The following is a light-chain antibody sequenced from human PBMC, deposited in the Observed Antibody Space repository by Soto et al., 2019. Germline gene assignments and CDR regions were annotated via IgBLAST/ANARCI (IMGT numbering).Light chain of an antibody. CDR2: AVS. J-gene: IGKJ2*01. V-gene: IGKV3-15*01. CDR1: QSVATN. CDR3: QQYQNWPPYT. Sequence: IVMTQSPATLSVSPGERVTLSCKASQSVATNVAWYQQKPGQAPSLLMYAVSTRASGIPARFSGSGSGTGFTLTINTLELEDFAVYYCQQYQNWPPYTFGQGTKLEIK.